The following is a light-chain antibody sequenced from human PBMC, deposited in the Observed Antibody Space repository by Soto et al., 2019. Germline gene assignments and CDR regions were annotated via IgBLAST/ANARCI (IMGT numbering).Light chain of an antibody. CDR3: QSYDSNNQV. V-gene: IGLV6-57*02. J-gene: IGLJ3*02. CDR2: END. Sequence: NFMLTQPHSVSESPGKTVTISCTASSGSIASHYVQWYQQRPGSAPTTVIYENDQRPSGVPGRFSASIDSSSNSASLTISGLKTEDEADYYCQSYDSNNQVFGGGTKLTVL. CDR1: SGSIASHY.